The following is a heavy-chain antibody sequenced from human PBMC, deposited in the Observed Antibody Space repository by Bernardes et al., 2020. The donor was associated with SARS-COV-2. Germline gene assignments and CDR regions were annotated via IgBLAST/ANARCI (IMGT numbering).Heavy chain of an antibody. CDR3: VRDLAGGSGS. D-gene: IGHD2-15*01. J-gene: IGHJ4*02. Sequence: GGSLSLSCAASGFTFTRYAMSWVRQAPGKGLEWVSTFSDGGVDTYYADSVKGRFTISRDNAKNTLYLQMHSLRVEDTATYYCVRDLAGGSGSWGQGTLVTVSS. CDR2: FSDGGVDT. V-gene: IGHV3-23*01. CDR1: GFTFTRYA.